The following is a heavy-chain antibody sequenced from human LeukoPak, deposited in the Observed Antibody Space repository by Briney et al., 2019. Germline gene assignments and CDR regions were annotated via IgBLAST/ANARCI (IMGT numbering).Heavy chain of an antibody. Sequence: GGSLRLSCAASGFTFSSYAMHWVRQAPGKGLEWVAVISYDGSNKYYADSVKGRFTISRDNSKNTLYLQMNSLRAEDTAVYYCPRVSIEDEFYYWGQGTLVTVSS. CDR3: PRVSIEDEFYY. D-gene: IGHD3-3*02. V-gene: IGHV3-30-3*01. CDR1: GFTFSSYA. CDR2: ISYDGSNK. J-gene: IGHJ4*02.